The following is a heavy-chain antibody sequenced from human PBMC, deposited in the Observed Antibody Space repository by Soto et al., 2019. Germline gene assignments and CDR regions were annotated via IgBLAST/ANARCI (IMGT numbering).Heavy chain of an antibody. V-gene: IGHV3-74*01. CDR3: ARETRGFALFVVD. Sequence: EVQLVESGGGLVQPGGSLRLSCAASGFTFNIYWMHWVRQAPGKGLVWVSRINSDDSDRGYADSVKGRFTISRDNAKNTLYLEMNSLRAEDTAVYYCARETRGFALFVVDRGQGTLVSVSS. CDR2: INSDDSDR. D-gene: IGHD3-10*01. J-gene: IGHJ4*02. CDR1: GFTFNIYW.